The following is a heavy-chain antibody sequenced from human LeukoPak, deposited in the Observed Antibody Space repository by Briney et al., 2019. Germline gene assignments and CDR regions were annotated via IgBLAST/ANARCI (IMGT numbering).Heavy chain of an antibody. D-gene: IGHD5-24*01. J-gene: IGHJ4*02. V-gene: IGHV1-46*01. Sequence: ASVKVSCKASGYTLTNHYMYWVRQAAGKGLEWMGIIHPSGDRTSYAQKFQGRVTMTSDTSTSTVYMELSSLRSEDTAVYYCARVPEAGYNPDYWGQGTLVTVSA. CDR2: IHPSGDRT. CDR3: ARVPEAGYNPDY. CDR1: GYTLTNHY.